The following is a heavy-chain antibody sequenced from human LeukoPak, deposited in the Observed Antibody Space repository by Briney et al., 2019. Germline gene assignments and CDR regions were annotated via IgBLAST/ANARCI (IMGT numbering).Heavy chain of an antibody. J-gene: IGHJ4*02. V-gene: IGHV1-2*02. CDR3: ARDWSVGIRDDY. CDR2: ISPNSGGT. D-gene: IGHD3-3*01. Sequence: ASVKVSCKASGYAFTDYYMHWVRQAPGQGLEWMGWISPNSGGTNYAQKFQGRVTMTRDTSISTAYLELSRLRSDDTAVYYCARDWSVGIRDDYWGQGTLVTVSS. CDR1: GYAFTDYY.